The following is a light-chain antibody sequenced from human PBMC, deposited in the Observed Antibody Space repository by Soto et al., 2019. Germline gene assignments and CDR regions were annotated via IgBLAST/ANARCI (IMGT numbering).Light chain of an antibody. CDR2: AAS. J-gene: IGKJ5*01. V-gene: IGKV1-39*01. CDR3: QQSYSTPPL. CDR1: QSISSY. Sequence: DIQMTQSPSSLSASVGARVTITCRASQSISSYLNWYQQKPGKAPKLLIYAASSLQSGVPSRFSGSGSGTDFTLTISSLQPEDFATYYCQQSYSTPPLFGQGTRLEI.